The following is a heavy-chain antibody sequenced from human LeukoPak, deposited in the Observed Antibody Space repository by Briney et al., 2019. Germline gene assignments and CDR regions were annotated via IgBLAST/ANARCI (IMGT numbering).Heavy chain of an antibody. Sequence: ASVKVSCKDSGYTFIGYYMHWVRQAPGQGLERMGWINPNSGGTNYAQKFQGRLTMTRYTSIRTAYMELSRLRYEDTGVYYSARAAGYDYVFRFDYWGQGTLVTVSS. CDR3: ARAAGYDYVFRFDY. CDR1: GYTFIGYY. J-gene: IGHJ4*02. V-gene: IGHV1-2*02. CDR2: INPNSGGT. D-gene: IGHD3-16*01.